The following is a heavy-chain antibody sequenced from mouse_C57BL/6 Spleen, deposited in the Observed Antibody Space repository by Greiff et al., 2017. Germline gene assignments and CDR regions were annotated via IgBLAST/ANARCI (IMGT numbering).Heavy chain of an antibody. CDR1: GYTFTSYW. D-gene: IGHD1-1*01. J-gene: IGHJ4*01. V-gene: IGHV1-64*01. CDR2: IHPNSGST. Sequence: VQLQQPGAELVKPGASVKLSCKASGYTFTSYWMHWVKQRPGQGLEWIGMIHPNSGSTNYNEKFKSKATLTVDKSSSTAYMQLSSLTSEDSAVYYCARTITTVVADYYAMDYWGQGTSVTVSS. CDR3: ARTITTVVADYYAMDY.